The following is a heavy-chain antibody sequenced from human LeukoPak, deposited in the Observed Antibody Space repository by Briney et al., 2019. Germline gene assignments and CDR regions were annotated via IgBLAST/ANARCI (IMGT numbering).Heavy chain of an antibody. CDR1: GGSISNYY. D-gene: IGHD5-12*01. V-gene: IGHV4-4*07. J-gene: IGHJ5*02. CDR2: IYSSGTT. Sequence: PSETLSLTCTVSGGSISNYYWSWIRQPAGKGLEWIGRIYSSGTTIYNPSLKSRVTMSVDTSKNQFSLKLSSVTAADTAGYFCASGSSGYDPWGQGTLVTVSS. CDR3: ASGSSGYDP.